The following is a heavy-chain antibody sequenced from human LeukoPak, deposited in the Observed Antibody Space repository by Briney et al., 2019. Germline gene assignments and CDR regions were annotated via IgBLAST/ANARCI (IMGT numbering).Heavy chain of an antibody. D-gene: IGHD5-18*01. V-gene: IGHV3-21*01. CDR2: ISSSSSYI. Sequence: GGSLRLSCAASGFTFSSYAMHWVRQAPGKGLEWVSSISSSSSYIYYADSVKGRFTISRDNAKNSLYLQMNSLRAEDTAVYYCARDQDTAMEPHFDYWGQGTLVTVSS. J-gene: IGHJ4*02. CDR3: ARDQDTAMEPHFDY. CDR1: GFTFSSYA.